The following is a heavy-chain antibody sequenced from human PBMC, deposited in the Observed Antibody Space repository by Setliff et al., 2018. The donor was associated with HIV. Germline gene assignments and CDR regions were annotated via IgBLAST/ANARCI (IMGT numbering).Heavy chain of an antibody. CDR2: INTNTGNP. J-gene: IGHJ6*03. CDR1: GYTFTSYA. D-gene: IGHD2-15*01. V-gene: IGHV7-4-1*02. Sequence: ASVKVSCKASGYTFTSYAMNWVRQAPGQGLEWMGWINTNTGNPTYARGFTGRFVFSLDTSVSTAYLQISSLKAEDTAVYYCAREVVVAGVHYYNMDVWGKGTTVTVSS. CDR3: AREVVVAGVHYYNMDV.